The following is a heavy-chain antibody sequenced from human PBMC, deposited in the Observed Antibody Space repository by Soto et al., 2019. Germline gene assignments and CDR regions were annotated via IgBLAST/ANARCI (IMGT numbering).Heavy chain of an antibody. Sequence: SETLSLTCTVSSGSISSSNWWSWVRQPPGKGLEWIGEIYHSGSTNYNPSLKSRVTISVDRSKNQFSLKLSSVTAADTAVYYCAREIGYSYGYDYYYMDVWGKGTTVTVSS. D-gene: IGHD5-18*01. J-gene: IGHJ6*03. CDR2: IYHSGST. CDR1: SGSISSSNW. CDR3: AREIGYSYGYDYYYMDV. V-gene: IGHV4-4*02.